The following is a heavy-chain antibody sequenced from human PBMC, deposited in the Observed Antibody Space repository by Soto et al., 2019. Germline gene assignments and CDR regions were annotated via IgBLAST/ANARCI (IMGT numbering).Heavy chain of an antibody. CDR1: AFIFRSYG. Sequence: GGSLRDSGAAAAFIFRSYGVHWVSQARRKGQEWGAVISHDGSNAYYADAVNGRFTISRDNAKNTVYLQMNSLRAEDTAVYYCAKQGIEVAGTDYFDYWVQGDLVTVSS. J-gene: IGHJ4*02. D-gene: IGHD6-19*01. V-gene: IGHV3-30*18. CDR3: AKQGIEVAGTDYFDY. CDR2: ISHDGSNA.